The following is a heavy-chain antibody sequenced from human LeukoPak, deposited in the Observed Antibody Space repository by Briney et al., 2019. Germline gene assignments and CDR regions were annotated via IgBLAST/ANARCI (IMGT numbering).Heavy chain of an antibody. D-gene: IGHD3-10*02. V-gene: IGHV1-8*01. CDR1: GYTFTSYD. CDR2: MNPNSGNT. J-gene: IGHJ6*03. CDR3: ARVYSARISAYYYYMDV. Sequence: GASVKVSCKASGYTFTSYDINWVRQATGQGLEWMGWMNPNSGNTGYAQKFQGRVTMTRNTSISTAYMELSSLRSEDTAVYYCARVYSARISAYYYYMDVWGKGTTVTVSS.